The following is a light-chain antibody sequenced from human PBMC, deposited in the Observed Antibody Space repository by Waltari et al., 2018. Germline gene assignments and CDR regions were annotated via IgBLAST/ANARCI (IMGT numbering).Light chain of an antibody. CDR1: SLRSYY. CDR3: NSRDSSGNHVV. J-gene: IGLJ2*01. V-gene: IGLV3-19*01. CDR2: GKN. Sequence: SSELTHDPAVSVALGQTVRITCQGDSLRSYYASWYQQKPGQAPVLVIYGKNNRPTGTPDRFSGSSSGNTASLTITGAQAEEEADYYCNSRDSSGNHVVFGGGTKLAVL.